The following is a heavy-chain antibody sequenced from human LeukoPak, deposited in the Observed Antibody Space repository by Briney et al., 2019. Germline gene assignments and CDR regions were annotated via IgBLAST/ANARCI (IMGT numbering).Heavy chain of an antibody. J-gene: IGHJ4*02. V-gene: IGHV3-53*01. CDR1: GFTVSSNY. CDR2: IYSGGST. Sequence: GGSLRLSCAASGFTVSSNYMSWVRQAPGKGLEWVSVIYSGGSTYYADSVKGRFTISRDNSKNTLYLQMNSLRAEDTAVYYCARDLVAARQNYFDYWGQGTLVTVSS. D-gene: IGHD6-6*01. CDR3: ARDLVAARQNYFDY.